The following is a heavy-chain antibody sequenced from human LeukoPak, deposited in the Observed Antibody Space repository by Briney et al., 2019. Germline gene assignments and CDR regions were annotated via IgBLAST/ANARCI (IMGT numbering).Heavy chain of an antibody. CDR1: GGSISSYY. CDR3: ARDSLDGGYLTGHFDY. J-gene: IGHJ4*02. CDR2: IYYSGST. Sequence: SETLSLTCTVSGGSISSYYWSWIRQPPGKGLEWIGYIYYSGSTNYNPSLKSRVTISVDTSKNQFSLKLSSVTAADTAVYYCARDSLDGGYLTGHFDYWGQGTLVTVSS. D-gene: IGHD5-12*01. V-gene: IGHV4-59*01.